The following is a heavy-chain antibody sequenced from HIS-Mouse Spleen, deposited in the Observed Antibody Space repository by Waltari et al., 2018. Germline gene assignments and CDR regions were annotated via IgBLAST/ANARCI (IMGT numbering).Heavy chain of an antibody. CDR1: GGSISSSIYY. CDR3: AREIPYSSSWYDWYFDL. Sequence: QLQLQESGPGLVKPSETLSLTGTVSGGSISSSIYYWGWIRQPPGKGLEWIGSIYYSGSTYYNPSLKSRVTISVDTSKNQFSLKLSSVTAADTAVYYCAREIPYSSSWYDWYFDLWGRGTLVTVSS. D-gene: IGHD6-13*01. J-gene: IGHJ2*01. CDR2: IYYSGST. V-gene: IGHV4-39*07.